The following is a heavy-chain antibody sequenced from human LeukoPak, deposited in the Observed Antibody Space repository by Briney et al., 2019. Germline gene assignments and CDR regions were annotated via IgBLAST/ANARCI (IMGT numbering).Heavy chain of an antibody. CDR2: ISGSGGTI. J-gene: IGHJ4*02. CDR1: GFTFSSYE. V-gene: IGHV3-48*03. Sequence: GGSLRLSCAASGFTFSSYEMNWARQAPGKGLEWVSYISGSGGTIHYADSVKGRFTISRDNAKNSLFLQMNSLRAEDTAVYYCARDIYYGSGNFDYWGQGTLVTVSS. CDR3: ARDIYYGSGNFDY. D-gene: IGHD3-10*01.